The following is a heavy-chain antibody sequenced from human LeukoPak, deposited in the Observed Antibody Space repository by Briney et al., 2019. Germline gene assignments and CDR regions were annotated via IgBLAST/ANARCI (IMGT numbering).Heavy chain of an antibody. CDR3: ARDRIAAAGTHFDY. J-gene: IGHJ4*02. CDR1: GRSFSGYY. Sequence: SETLSLTCAVYGRSFSGYYWSWIRQPPGKGLEWIGEINHSGSTNYNPSLKSRVTISVDTSKNQFSLKLSSVTAADTAVYYCARDRIAAAGTHFDYWGQGTLVTVSS. CDR2: INHSGST. D-gene: IGHD6-13*01. V-gene: IGHV4-34*01.